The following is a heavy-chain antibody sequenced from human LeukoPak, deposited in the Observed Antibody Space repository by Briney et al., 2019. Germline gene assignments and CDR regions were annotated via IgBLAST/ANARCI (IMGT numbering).Heavy chain of an antibody. D-gene: IGHD6-13*01. V-gene: IGHV1-2*02. Sequence: ASVKVSCKASGYTFTDYYMHWVRPAPGQGLEWMGWINPNSGGTNYAQKFQGRVTMTRDTSISTAYMELSRLRSDDTAVYYCARASGGSSWYRGWGQGTLVTVSS. J-gene: IGHJ4*02. CDR3: ARASGGSSWYRG. CDR1: GYTFTDYY. CDR2: INPNSGGT.